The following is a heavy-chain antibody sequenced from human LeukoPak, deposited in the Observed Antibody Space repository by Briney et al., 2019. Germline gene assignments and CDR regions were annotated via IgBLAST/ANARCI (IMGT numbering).Heavy chain of an antibody. CDR1: GFTFSSYS. D-gene: IGHD4-17*01. CDR2: ISSSSSTI. Sequence: PGGSLRLSCAASGFTFSSYSMNWVRQAPGKGLEWVSYISSSSSTIYYADSVKGRFTISRDNSKNTLYLQMNSLRAEDTAVYYCARDLESYGDQPIDYWGQGTLVTVSS. J-gene: IGHJ4*02. V-gene: IGHV3-48*01. CDR3: ARDLESYGDQPIDY.